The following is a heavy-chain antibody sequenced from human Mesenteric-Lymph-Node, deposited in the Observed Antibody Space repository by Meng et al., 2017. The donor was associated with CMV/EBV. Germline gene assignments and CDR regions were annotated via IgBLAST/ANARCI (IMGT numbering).Heavy chain of an antibody. CDR1: GYTFTDYY. J-gene: IGHJ4*02. V-gene: IGHV1-2*02. CDR2: INPKSGGT. CDR3: ARVRLSAYSGIYYAY. Sequence: SVPVSCQASGYTFTDYYMHWVRQAPGQGLEWMGWINPKSGGTKSAEKFRGRVTMTRDTSPNTAYMELSRLRSDDTAVYYCARVRLSAYSGIYYAYWGQGTLVTVSS. D-gene: IGHD1-26*01.